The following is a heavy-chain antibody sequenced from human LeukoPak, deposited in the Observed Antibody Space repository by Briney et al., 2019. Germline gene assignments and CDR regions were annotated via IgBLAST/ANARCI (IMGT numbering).Heavy chain of an antibody. V-gene: IGHV1-69*05. J-gene: IGHJ4*02. CDR1: GGTFSSYA. CDR3: ARVHRYGSGSYYLDY. Sequence: SVKVSCKASGGTFSSYAISWVRQAPGQGLEWMGRILPIFGTANYAQKFQGRVTITTDESTSTAYMELSSLRSEDTAVYYCARVHRYGSGSYYLDYWGQGTLVTVSS. D-gene: IGHD3-10*01. CDR2: ILPIFGTA.